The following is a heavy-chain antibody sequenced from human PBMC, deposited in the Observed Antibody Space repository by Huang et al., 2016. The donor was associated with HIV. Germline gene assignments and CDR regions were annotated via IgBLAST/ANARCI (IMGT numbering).Heavy chain of an antibody. J-gene: IGHJ6*02. CDR1: GYTFTGYY. Sequence: QVQLVQSGAEVKKPGASVKVSCKASGYTFTGYYMHWVRQAPGQGREWMGWINPNRGGTNYAQKFQGRVTMTRDTSSSTAYMELSRLRSDDTAVYYCAAGVVPAADYYYYYGMDVWGQGTTVTVSS. CDR3: AAGVVPAADYYYYYGMDV. CDR2: INPNRGGT. D-gene: IGHD2-2*01. V-gene: IGHV1-2*02.